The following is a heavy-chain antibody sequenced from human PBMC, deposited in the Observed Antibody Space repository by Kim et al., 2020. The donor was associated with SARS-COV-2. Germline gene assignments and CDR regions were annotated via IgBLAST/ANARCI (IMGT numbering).Heavy chain of an antibody. D-gene: IGHD5-18*01. V-gene: IGHV3-74*01. Sequence: VKGRFTISRDNAKNTLYLKMNSLRAEDTAVYYCASVGDTGTIAPYYDMDYWGQGTPVTVSS. J-gene: IGHJ6*02. CDR3: ASVGDTGTIAPYYDMDY.